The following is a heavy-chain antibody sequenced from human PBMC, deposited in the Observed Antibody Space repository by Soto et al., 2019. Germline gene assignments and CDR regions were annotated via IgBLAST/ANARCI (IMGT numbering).Heavy chain of an antibody. D-gene: IGHD6-13*01. CDR3: ARDRGYSSSWGFYYFVD. CDR2: IYYSGST. CDR1: GGSVSSDSYY. J-gene: IGHJ4*02. Sequence: QVQLQESGPGLVKPSETLSLTCDVSGGSVSSDSYYWSWIRQPPGKGLEWIGYIYYSGSTNYNPSLKSRITISLDTSKNQFSLKLSSVTAADTAVYYCARDRGYSSSWGFYYFVDWGQGTLVTVSS. V-gene: IGHV4-61*01.